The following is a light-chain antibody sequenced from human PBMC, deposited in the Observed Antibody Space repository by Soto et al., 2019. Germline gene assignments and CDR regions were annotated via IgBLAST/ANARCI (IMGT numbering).Light chain of an antibody. CDR1: HRASNNY. CDR3: QQYGSSGT. V-gene: IGKV3-20*01. Sequence: DIVLTLSPGTLSLSPGERATLSCRASHRASNNYLAWYQQQPGQAPNLPIYGASNRATGITNSYSARRPGTDFTLTISRLEPEDFAVYYCQQYGSSGTFGQGTKGDI. CDR2: GAS. J-gene: IGKJ1*01.